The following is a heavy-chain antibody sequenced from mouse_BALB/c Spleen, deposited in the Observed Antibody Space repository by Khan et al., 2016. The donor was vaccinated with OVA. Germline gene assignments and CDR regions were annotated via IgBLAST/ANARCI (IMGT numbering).Heavy chain of an antibody. Sequence: QVQLKQSGAELARPGASVKLSCKASGYTFTDYYINWVKQRIGQGLEWIGEISPGSGDTYYNERFKGKATLTADKSSSTAYMQLSSLTSEASAVYFCARSNYFGFSFAYWGQGTLVTVSA. CDR1: GYTFTDYY. D-gene: IGHD1-2*01. CDR3: ARSNYFGFSFAY. CDR2: ISPGSGDT. V-gene: IGHV1-77*01. J-gene: IGHJ3*01.